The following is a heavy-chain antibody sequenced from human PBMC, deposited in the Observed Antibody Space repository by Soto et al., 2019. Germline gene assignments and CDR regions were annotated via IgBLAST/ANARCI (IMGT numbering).Heavy chain of an antibody. D-gene: IGHD3-3*01. J-gene: IGHJ5*02. V-gene: IGHV1-3*05. CDR3: ARGFPFWFDP. CDR2: INAGNGNT. Sequence: QVQLVQSGAEEKKPGASVKVSCKASGYTFTNYAMHWVRQAPGQRLERMRWINAGNGNTKYSQKFQGRVTITRDTSACTDYMELSSLRSEDTSVYHCARGFPFWFDPWGQGTLVTVSS. CDR1: GYTFTNYA.